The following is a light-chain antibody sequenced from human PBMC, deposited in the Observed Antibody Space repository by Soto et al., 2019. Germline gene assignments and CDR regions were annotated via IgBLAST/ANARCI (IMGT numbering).Light chain of an antibody. CDR3: QHLNSYPRALA. V-gene: IGKV1-9*01. Sequence: DIQLTQSPSFLSASVGDRVNITCRASQGIRSFLAWYQQKVGKAPQLLIYATSTLESGVSSRFSGSGSGTEFTLSISSLQPEDFATYYCQHLNSYPRALAFGGGTKVEI. J-gene: IGKJ4*01. CDR1: QGIRSF. CDR2: ATS.